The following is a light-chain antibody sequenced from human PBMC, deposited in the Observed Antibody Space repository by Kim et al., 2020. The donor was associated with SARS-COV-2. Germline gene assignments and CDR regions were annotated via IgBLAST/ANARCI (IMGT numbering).Light chain of an antibody. Sequence: VVDRLTIPCRDSQGISSYLAWYQHKPGHSPKLLIYAASTLQSGVPSRFIGSGSGTEFTLTISTLQPEDFASYYCQQLNSYPLTFGGGTKVDIK. CDR3: QQLNSYPLT. J-gene: IGKJ4*01. V-gene: IGKV1-9*01. CDR1: QGISSY. CDR2: AAS.